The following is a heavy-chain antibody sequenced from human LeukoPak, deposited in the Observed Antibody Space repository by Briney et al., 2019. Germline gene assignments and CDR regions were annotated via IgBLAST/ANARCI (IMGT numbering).Heavy chain of an antibody. V-gene: IGHV3-20*04. D-gene: IGHD1-20*01. CDR3: ARGKPVTGTPDYYSYGMDV. Sequence: GGSLRLSCAASGFTFDDYGMSWVRQAPGKGLEWVSGINWNGGSTGYADSVKGRFTISRDNAKNSLYLQMNSLRAEDTALYYCARGKPVTGTPDYYSYGMDVWGQGTMVTVSS. CDR2: INWNGGST. CDR1: GFTFDDYG. J-gene: IGHJ6*02.